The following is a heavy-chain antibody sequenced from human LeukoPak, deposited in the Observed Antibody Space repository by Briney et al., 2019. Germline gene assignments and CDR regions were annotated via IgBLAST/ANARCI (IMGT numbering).Heavy chain of an antibody. CDR1: GGSIRSYY. CDR2: IYYIGST. D-gene: IGHD1-26*01. J-gene: IGHJ5*02. V-gene: IGHV4-59*01. Sequence: PSETLSLTCTVSGGSIRSYYWSWIRQPPGKGLECIGYIYYIGSTNYNPSLKSRVTISLDTSKSQFSLKLTSVTPADTAVYYCARGGIVGSRTNWFDPWGQGIQVTVSS. CDR3: ARGGIVGSRTNWFDP.